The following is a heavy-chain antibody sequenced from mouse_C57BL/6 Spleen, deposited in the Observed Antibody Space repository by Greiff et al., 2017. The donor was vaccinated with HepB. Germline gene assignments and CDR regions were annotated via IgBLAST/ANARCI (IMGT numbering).Heavy chain of an antibody. CDR1: GYTFTSYW. V-gene: IGHV1-59*01. CDR2: IDPSDSYT. CDR3: ARGLGAIRLRPDY. Sequence: QVQLQQSGAELVRPGTSVKLSCKASGYTFTSYWMHWVKQRPGQGLEWIGVIDPSDSYTNYNQKFKGKATLTVDTSSSTAYMQLSSLTSEDSAVYYCARGLGAIRLRPDYWGQGTTLTVSS. D-gene: IGHD1-2*01. J-gene: IGHJ2*01.